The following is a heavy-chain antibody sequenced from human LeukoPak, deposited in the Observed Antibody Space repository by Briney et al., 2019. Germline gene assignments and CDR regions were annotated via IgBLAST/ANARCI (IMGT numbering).Heavy chain of an antibody. CDR3: AKLYYYDSSGYYDY. V-gene: IGHV3-33*06. Sequence: SGGSLRLSCAASGFTFSSYGMHWVRQAPGKGLEWVAVIWYDGSNKYYADSVKGRFTISRDNSKNTLYLQMNSLRAEDTAVYYCAKLYYYDSSGYYDYWGQGTLVTVSS. CDR1: GFTFSSYG. CDR2: IWYDGSNK. J-gene: IGHJ4*02. D-gene: IGHD3-22*01.